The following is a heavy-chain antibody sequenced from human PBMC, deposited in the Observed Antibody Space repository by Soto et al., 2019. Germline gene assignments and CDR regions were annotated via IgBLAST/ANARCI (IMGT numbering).Heavy chain of an antibody. CDR3: AREAHPFARFEYFAS. Sequence: QVQLVQSGSEVQKPGASVTVSCKASGYSFSNYVISWVRQAPGQGLEWMGWISAYNGNTNYVQKFQGRVSMTTDTPTSAVSLELRSLRSDDTAVYYCAREAHPFARFEYFASWGQGTLVTVSS. CDR2: ISAYNGNT. D-gene: IGHD3-16*01. V-gene: IGHV1-18*04. J-gene: IGHJ4*02. CDR1: GYSFSNYV.